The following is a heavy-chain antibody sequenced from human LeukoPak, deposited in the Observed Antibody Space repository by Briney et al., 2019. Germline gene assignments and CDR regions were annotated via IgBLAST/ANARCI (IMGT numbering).Heavy chain of an antibody. D-gene: IGHD7-27*01. J-gene: IGHJ4*02. CDR1: GGSISSDDYY. Sequence: PSETLSLTCTVSGGSISSDDYYWSWIRQPPGRGLEWIGYIYHSGSTYYIPSLKSRVTISEDRSRNQFSLRLSSVTAADTAVYYCATWRDAFNWGYSDSWGQGTLVTVSS. V-gene: IGHV4-30-2*01. CDR3: ATWRDAFNWGYSDS. CDR2: IYHSGST.